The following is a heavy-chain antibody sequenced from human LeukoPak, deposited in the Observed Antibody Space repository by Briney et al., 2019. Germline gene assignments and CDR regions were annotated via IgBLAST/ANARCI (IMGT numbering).Heavy chain of an antibody. D-gene: IGHD3-22*01. Sequence: PGGSLRVSCAASGFSFSAYAMSWVRQAPGKGLEWVSGIGASGLNTYYADTVKGRLTISRDNSNNAVYLQLYSLRVDDTAVYYCAKNWDDYDSSGPIDHWGQGALVTVSS. CDR2: IGASGLNT. V-gene: IGHV3-23*01. J-gene: IGHJ4*02. CDR1: GFSFSAYA. CDR3: AKNWDDYDSSGPIDH.